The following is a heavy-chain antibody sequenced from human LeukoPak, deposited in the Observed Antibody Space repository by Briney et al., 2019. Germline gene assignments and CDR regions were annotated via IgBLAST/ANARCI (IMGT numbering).Heavy chain of an antibody. CDR1: GGSFSGYY. V-gene: IGHV4-34*01. D-gene: IGHD3-22*01. J-gene: IGHJ4*02. CDR3: ARGRYYDSSGYHEGGSFDY. CDR2: INHSGST. Sequence: SETLSLTCAVYGGSFSGYYWSWIRQPPGKGLEWIGEINHSGSTNYNPSLKSRVTISVDTSKNQFSLKLSSVTAADTAVYYCARGRYYDSSGYHEGGSFDYWGQGTLVTVSS.